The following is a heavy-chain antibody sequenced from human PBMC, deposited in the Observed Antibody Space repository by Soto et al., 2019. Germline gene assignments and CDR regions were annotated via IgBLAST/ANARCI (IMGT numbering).Heavy chain of an antibody. CDR3: ARDLVTMVRGTTTRSGPYFDY. CDR1: GGTFSSYA. CDR2: IIPIFGTA. V-gene: IGHV1-69*13. Sequence: ASVQVSCQASGGTFSSYAISWVRQAPGQGLEWMGGIIPIFGTANYAQKFQGRVTITADESTSTAYMELSSLRSEDTAVYYCARDLVTMVRGTTTRSGPYFDYWGQGTLVTVSS. J-gene: IGHJ4*02. D-gene: IGHD3-10*01.